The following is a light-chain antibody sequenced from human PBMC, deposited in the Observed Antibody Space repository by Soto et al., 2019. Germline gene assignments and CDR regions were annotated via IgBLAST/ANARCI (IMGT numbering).Light chain of an antibody. CDR2: YDS. V-gene: IGLV3-21*04. J-gene: IGLJ3*02. Sequence: SYELTQPPSVSVAPGKTARITCGGNNIGGKSVHWYQQKPGQAPVMVISYDSDRPSGIPERFSGSNSGNTATLTISRVEAGDEADYYCQVWDSSSDPWVFGGGTKLTVL. CDR1: NIGGKS. CDR3: QVWDSSSDPWV.